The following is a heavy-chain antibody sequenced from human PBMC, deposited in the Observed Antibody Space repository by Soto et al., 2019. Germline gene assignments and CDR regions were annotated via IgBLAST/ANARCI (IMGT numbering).Heavy chain of an antibody. V-gene: IGHV1-58*01. J-gene: IGHJ4*02. CDR1: GFTFTSSS. Sequence: SVKVSCKASGFTFTSSSVQWVRQARGQRLEWIGWITVGTGNTNYAQEFQERVTITRDMSTSTAYMELSILRSEDTAVCYCAAGDASGYYGGWGQGTQVTVS. CDR2: ITVGTGNT. CDR3: AAGDASGYYGG. D-gene: IGHD3-22*01.